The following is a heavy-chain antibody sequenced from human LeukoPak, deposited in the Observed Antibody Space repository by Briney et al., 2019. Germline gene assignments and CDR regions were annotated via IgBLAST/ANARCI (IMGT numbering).Heavy chain of an antibody. V-gene: IGHV3-7*01. CDR1: GFIFNSHW. D-gene: IGHD3-22*01. J-gene: IGHJ5*02. CDR2: IRQDGNVR. Sequence: GESLRLSCAASGFIFNSHWMTWVRQAPGEGLQWLASIRQDGNVRYYVDSVQGRFSISRDKAMNSLYLQMNSLRVEDTAVYYCARWSHDSSGYYCISSWGQGTLVTVSS. CDR3: ARWSHDSSGYYCISS.